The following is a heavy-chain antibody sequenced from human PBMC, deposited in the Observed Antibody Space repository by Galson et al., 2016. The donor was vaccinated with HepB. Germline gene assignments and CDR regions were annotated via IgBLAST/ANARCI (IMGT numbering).Heavy chain of an antibody. CDR2: IGTVGDT. V-gene: IGHV3-13*01. CDR1: GFTFRSYD. CDR3: ARKPRVYYYGMDV. J-gene: IGHJ6*02. Sequence: LRLSCAASGFTFRSYDMHWVRQATGKGLEWVSAIGTVGDTYYPGSVKGRFTISRENAKNPLYLQMKSLRVEDTAVYYCARKPRVYYYGMDVWGQGTTVTVSS.